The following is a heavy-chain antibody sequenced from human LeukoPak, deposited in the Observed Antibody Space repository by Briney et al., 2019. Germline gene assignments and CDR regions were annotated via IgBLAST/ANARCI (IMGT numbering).Heavy chain of an antibody. V-gene: IGHV3-9*01. J-gene: IGHJ4*02. D-gene: IGHD5-24*01. CDR3: AKGREPSPRDGSYDY. CDR2: ISWNSGSI. Sequence: GRSLRLSCAASGFTFDDYAMHWVRQAPGKGLEWVSGISWNSGSIGYADSVKGRFTISRDNAKNSLYLQMNSLRAEDTALYYCAKGREPSPRDGSYDYWGQGTLVTVSS. CDR1: GFTFDDYA.